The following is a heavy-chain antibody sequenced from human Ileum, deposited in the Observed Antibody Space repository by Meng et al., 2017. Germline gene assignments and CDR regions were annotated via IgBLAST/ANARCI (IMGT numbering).Heavy chain of an antibody. Sequence: QGQLHPSGPGPVKPSQTLSPTRALSGDSGSSDSCAWNWVRQSPSRGLGWLGRTFYRSKWNDDFAESVKSRITITTDTSKNQFSLQLNSVTPEDTAVYYCARGWYSSGFHSWGQGTLVTVSS. D-gene: IGHD6-19*01. J-gene: IGHJ4*02. CDR1: GDSGSSDSCA. V-gene: IGHV6-1*01. CDR2: TFYRSKWND. CDR3: ARGWYSSGFHS.